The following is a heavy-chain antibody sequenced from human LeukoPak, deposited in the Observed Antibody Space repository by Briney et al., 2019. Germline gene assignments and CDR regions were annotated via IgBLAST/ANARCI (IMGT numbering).Heavy chain of an antibody. D-gene: IGHD1-14*01. CDR1: GLTFSTSG. CDR2: IGPTGSDR. CDR3: ATETNGRHYDY. J-gene: IGHJ4*02. Sequence: GGSLRLSCTASGLTFSTSGFNWVRQAPGKGLEWVASIGPTGSDRYHADSIKGRFTISRDNATNFLYLQMNSLRAEDTAVYYCATETNGRHYDYWGQGTLLTVSS. V-gene: IGHV3-21*06.